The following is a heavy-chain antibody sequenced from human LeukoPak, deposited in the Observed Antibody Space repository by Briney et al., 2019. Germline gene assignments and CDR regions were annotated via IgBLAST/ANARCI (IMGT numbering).Heavy chain of an antibody. CDR2: IYYSGST. Sequence: PSETLSLTCTVSGGSISSHYWSWIRQPPGKGLEWIGYIYYSGSTNYNPSLKRRVTISVDTSKNHFSLKPSSVTAADTAVYYCARVPGLTTRWFDHWGQGTLVTVSS. J-gene: IGHJ5*02. CDR3: ARVPGLTTRWFDH. CDR1: GGSISSHY. V-gene: IGHV4-59*11. D-gene: IGHD4-17*01.